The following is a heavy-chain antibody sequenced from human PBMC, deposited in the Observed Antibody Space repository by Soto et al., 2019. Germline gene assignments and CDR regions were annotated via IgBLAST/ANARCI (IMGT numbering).Heavy chain of an antibody. CDR1: GFTFDDYA. CDR3: AKDRYSSSSPAGWFDP. D-gene: IGHD6-6*01. CDR2: ISWNSGSI. Sequence: GGSLRLSCAASGFTFDDYAMHWVRQAPGKGLEWVSGISWNSGSIGYADSVKGRFTISRDNAKNSLYLQMNSLRAEDTALYYCAKDRYSSSSPAGWFDPWGQGTRVT. V-gene: IGHV3-9*01. J-gene: IGHJ5*02.